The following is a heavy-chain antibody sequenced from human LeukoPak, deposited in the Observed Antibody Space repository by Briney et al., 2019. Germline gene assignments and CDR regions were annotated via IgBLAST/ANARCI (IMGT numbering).Heavy chain of an antibody. Sequence: NPSETLSLTCSVSNYSISTDYYWGWIRQPPGKGLEWIGTMYHSGSTYYNPSLKSRVTISVDTSKKQFSLRLSSVTAADTAVYYCARYDVWGSYRAFDYWGQGTLVTVSS. CDR2: MYHSGST. J-gene: IGHJ4*02. D-gene: IGHD3-16*02. CDR3: ARYDVWGSYRAFDY. CDR1: NYSISTDYY. V-gene: IGHV4-38-2*02.